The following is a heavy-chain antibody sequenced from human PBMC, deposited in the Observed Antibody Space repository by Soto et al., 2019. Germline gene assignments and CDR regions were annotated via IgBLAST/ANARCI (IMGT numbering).Heavy chain of an antibody. CDR2: VHHTGNT. V-gene: IGHV4-59*01. J-gene: IGHJ4*02. Sequence: TLSLTCTVSGDSIRDSFWSWVRQPPGKGLEWIGLVHHTGNTNYNPSLETRVTMLIDASANHFSLTLTSVTPADAAIYYCARGREDHVDHHFGHLFDSWGQGTLVTVSS. CDR1: GDSIRDSF. CDR3: ARGREDHVDHHFGHLFDS. D-gene: IGHD3-10*01.